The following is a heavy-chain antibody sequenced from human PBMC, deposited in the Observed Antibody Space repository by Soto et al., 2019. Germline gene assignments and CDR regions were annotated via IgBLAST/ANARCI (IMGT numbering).Heavy chain of an antibody. CDR3: ARDGLVRGSYALDI. Sequence: GGSLRLSCAASGFTFSSYGMHWVRQAPGKGLEWVAVIWYDGSNKYYADSVKGRFTISRDNSKNTLYLQMNSLRAEDTAVYYCARDGLVRGSYALDIWGQGTMVTVSS. J-gene: IGHJ3*02. V-gene: IGHV3-33*01. CDR2: IWYDGSNK. D-gene: IGHD1-26*01. CDR1: GFTFSSYG.